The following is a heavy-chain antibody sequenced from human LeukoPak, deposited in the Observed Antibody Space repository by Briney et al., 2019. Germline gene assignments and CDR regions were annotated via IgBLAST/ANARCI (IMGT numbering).Heavy chain of an antibody. CDR1: GYTFTSYG. V-gene: IGHV1-18*01. Sequence: GASVKVSCKASGYTFTSYGISWVRQAPGQGLEWMGWISAYNGNTNYAQKLQGRVTMTTDTSTSTAYMELRSLRSDDTAVYYCAREYCSSTRCYEVGFGKRSDWLVSWFDPWGQGTLVTVSS. CDR2: ISAYNGNT. D-gene: IGHD2-2*01. J-gene: IGHJ5*02. CDR3: AREYCSSTRCYEVGFGKRSDWLVSWFDP.